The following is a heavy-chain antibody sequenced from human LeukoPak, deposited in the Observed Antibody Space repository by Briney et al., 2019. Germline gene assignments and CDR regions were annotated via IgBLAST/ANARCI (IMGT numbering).Heavy chain of an antibody. V-gene: IGHV3-23*01. D-gene: IGHD6-25*01. CDR1: VFTFNIYA. Sequence: QPGGSLRLSCAASVFTFNIYAMRWVRQAPGKGLEWVSGISGSGGITYYADSVKGRFTISRDNSKNTLYLQMYSLRAKSTAVYYCARHSSAPGWGFDYWGQGTLVTVSS. CDR3: ARHSSAPGWGFDY. CDR2: ISGSGGIT. J-gene: IGHJ4*02.